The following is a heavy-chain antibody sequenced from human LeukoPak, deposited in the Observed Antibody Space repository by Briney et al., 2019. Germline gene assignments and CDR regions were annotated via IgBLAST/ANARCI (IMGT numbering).Heavy chain of an antibody. V-gene: IGHV3-23*01. J-gene: IGHJ4*02. D-gene: IGHD6-13*01. CDR2: ISGSGDNT. CDR1: EFTFSNYA. Sequence: GSLRLSCAASEFTFSNYAMSWVRQAPGKGLEWVSFISGSGDNTFYSGSVKGRFTISRDNSKNTVYLQMNSLRAEDTAVYYCARDRSGFSSSWGDYWGQGALVTVSS. CDR3: ARDRSGFSSSWGDY.